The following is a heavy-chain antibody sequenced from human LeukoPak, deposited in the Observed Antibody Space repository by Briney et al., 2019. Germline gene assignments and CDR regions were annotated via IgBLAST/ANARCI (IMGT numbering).Heavy chain of an antibody. CDR2: INQIESER. Sequence: GGSLRLSCAAFGFTFSSYWMSWVRQAPGKGLEWVANINQIESERYYVDFVKGRFTISRDNAKNSLYLQMNSLRAEDTAVYYCARAPESFCSGGTCRYYFHSWGQGTLVTVSS. J-gene: IGHJ4*02. D-gene: IGHD2-15*01. CDR1: GFTFSSYW. CDR3: ARAPESFCSGGTCRYYFHS. V-gene: IGHV3-7*03.